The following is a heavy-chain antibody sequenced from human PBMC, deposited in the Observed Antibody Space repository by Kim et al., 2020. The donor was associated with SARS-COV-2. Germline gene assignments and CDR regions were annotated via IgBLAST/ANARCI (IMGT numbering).Heavy chain of an antibody. CDR2: ISWNSGSI. D-gene: IGHD6-13*01. Sequence: GGSLRLSCAASGFTFDDYAMHWVRQAPGKGLEWVSGISWNSGSIGYADSVKGRFTISRDNAKNSLYLQMNSLRAEDTALYYCAKDGKAGIAAPLSYYYYYMDVWGKGTTVTVSS. V-gene: IGHV3-9*01. J-gene: IGHJ6*03. CDR1: GFTFDDYA. CDR3: AKDGKAGIAAPLSYYYYYMDV.